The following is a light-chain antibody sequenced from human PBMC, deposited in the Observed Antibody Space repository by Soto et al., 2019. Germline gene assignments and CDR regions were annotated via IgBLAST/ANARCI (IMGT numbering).Light chain of an antibody. Sequence: EIVMTQSPATLSVSPVEGATLSCRASQSVSSKLAWYQQKPGQAPRLLIYGASTRATGIPARFSGSGSGTDFSLTINGLEPEDSAIYFCQQYSSSLTFGGGTKVDI. CDR3: QQYSSSLT. CDR1: QSVSSK. J-gene: IGKJ4*01. CDR2: GAS. V-gene: IGKV3-15*01.